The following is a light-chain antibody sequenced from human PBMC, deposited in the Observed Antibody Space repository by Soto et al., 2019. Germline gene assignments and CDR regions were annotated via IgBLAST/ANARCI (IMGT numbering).Light chain of an antibody. CDR1: QSISSW. CDR3: QQYNSYPWT. CDR2: RAS. Sequence: DIQMTQSPSTLSASVGDSVTITCRASQSISSWLAWYQQKPGKAPKLLIYRASSLQSGVPSRFSGSGSGTEFTLTISSLQPDDVATYYCQQYNSYPWTFGQGTKVDIK. V-gene: IGKV1-5*03. J-gene: IGKJ1*01.